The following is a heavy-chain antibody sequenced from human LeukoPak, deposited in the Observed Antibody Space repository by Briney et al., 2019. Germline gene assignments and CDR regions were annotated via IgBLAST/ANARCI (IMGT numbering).Heavy chain of an antibody. CDR1: GGSFSGYY. Sequence: SETLSLTCAVYGGSFSGYYWSWIRQPPGKGLEWIGEINHSGSTNYNPSLKSRVTISVDTSKNQFSLKLSSVTAADTAVYYCARAQGSYSLPYYYYYMDVWGKGTTVTVSS. CDR3: ARAQGSYSLPYYYYYMDV. V-gene: IGHV4-34*01. J-gene: IGHJ6*03. D-gene: IGHD2/OR15-2a*01. CDR2: INHSGST.